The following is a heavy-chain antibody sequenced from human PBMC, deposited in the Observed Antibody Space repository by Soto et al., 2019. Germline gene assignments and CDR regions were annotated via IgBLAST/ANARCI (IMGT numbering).Heavy chain of an antibody. J-gene: IGHJ6*03. CDR2: ISGSGGGV. D-gene: IGHD5-18*01. V-gene: IGHV3-23*01. CDR1: GFTFSSHG. Sequence: PGGSLRLSCAASGFTFSSHGMSWVRQAPGQGLEWVSTISGSGGGVQYADSVKGRLAISRDNSESTLYLQMNSLRAEDTAVYYCAKNPYTGYSYYMDVWGRGTTVTVSS. CDR3: AKNPYTGYSYYMDV.